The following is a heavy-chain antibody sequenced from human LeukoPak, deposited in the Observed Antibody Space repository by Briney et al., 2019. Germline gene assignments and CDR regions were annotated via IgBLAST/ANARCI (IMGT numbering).Heavy chain of an antibody. D-gene: IGHD5-12*01. CDR2: ISYSGST. CDR1: GGSISSYY. Sequence: PSETLSLTCTVSGGSISSYYWSWIRQPPGKGLEWIGYISYSGSTNYNPSLKSRVTISVDTSKNQFSLKLTSVNATDMAVYYCARQSQYSGYQAPDYWGQGTLVTVSS. V-gene: IGHV4-59*08. J-gene: IGHJ4*02. CDR3: ARQSQYSGYQAPDY.